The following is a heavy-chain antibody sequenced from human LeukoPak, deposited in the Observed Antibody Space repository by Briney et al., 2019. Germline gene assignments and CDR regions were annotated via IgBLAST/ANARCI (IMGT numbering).Heavy chain of an antibody. CDR2: ISWNSGSI. D-gene: IGHD3-22*01. CDR1: GFTFDDYA. J-gene: IGHJ3*02. V-gene: IGHV3-9*01. CDR3: AKLCVTYYYDSSGYQDAFDI. Sequence: PGRSLRLSCAASGFTFDDYAMHWFRQAPGKGLEWVSGISWNSGSIGYADSVKGRFTISRDNAKNSLYLQMNSLRAEDTALYYCAKLCVTYYYDSSGYQDAFDIWGQGTTVTVSS.